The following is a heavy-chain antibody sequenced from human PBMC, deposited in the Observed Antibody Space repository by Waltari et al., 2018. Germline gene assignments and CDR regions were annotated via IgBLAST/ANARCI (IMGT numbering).Heavy chain of an antibody. J-gene: IGHJ4*02. D-gene: IGHD2-15*01. Sequence: VQLVESGGALVQPGGSLRLSCVGSGFTFGSYWMHWVRHVPGKGLIWVSRIKTDGSTADYVDSVKGRFTISRDNADNTMYLQMNSLRAEDTAVYYCARGGSGGTYGLFDYWGQGTLVTVSS. CDR3: ARGGSGGTYGLFDY. V-gene: IGHV3-74*01. CDR1: GFTFGSYW. CDR2: IKTDGSTA.